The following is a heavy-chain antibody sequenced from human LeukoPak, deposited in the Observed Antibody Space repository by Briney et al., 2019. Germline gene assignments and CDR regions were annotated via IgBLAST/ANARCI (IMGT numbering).Heavy chain of an antibody. J-gene: IGHJ4*02. CDR3: ARDPRTAMVYGGLLDY. CDR2: ISSSSSYI. V-gene: IGHV3-21*01. CDR1: GFTFSSYS. Sequence: GGSLRLSCVASGFTFSSYSMNWVRQAPGKGLEWVSSISSSSSYIYYADSVKGRFTISRDNAKNSLYLQMNSLRAEDTAVYYCARDPRTAMVYGGLLDYWGQGTLVTVSS. D-gene: IGHD5-18*01.